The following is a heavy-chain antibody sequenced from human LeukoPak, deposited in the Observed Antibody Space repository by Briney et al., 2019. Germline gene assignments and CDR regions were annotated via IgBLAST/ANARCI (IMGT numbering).Heavy chain of an antibody. Sequence: ASVKVSCKASGGTFSSYVISWVRQAPGQGLEWMGRIIPIPGIANYAQKFQGRLTITADKSTSTAYMELSSLRSEDTAVYYCARGVRYDDAFDIWGQGTMVTVSS. CDR3: ARGVRYDDAFDI. V-gene: IGHV1-69*04. D-gene: IGHD2-8*01. CDR2: IIPIPGIA. CDR1: GGTFSSYV. J-gene: IGHJ3*02.